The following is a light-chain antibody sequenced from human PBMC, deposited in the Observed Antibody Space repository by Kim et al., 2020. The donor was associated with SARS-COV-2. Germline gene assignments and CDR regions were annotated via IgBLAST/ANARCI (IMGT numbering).Light chain of an antibody. CDR1: ESVSSN. V-gene: IGKV3-15*01. CDR3: QQYHNWHRT. J-gene: IGKJ1*01. Sequence: EIVMTQSPTTLSVSPGERATLSCRASESVSSNLVWYQQKPGQAPRLLMYGASTRATGIPDRFSGSGSGTEFTLTISSLQSEDFAVYYCQQYHNWHRTFGQGTKVDIK. CDR2: GAS.